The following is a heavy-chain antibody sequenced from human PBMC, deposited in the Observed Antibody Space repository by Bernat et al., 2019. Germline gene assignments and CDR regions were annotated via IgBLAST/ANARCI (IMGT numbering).Heavy chain of an antibody. V-gene: IGHV5-51*01. CDR2: IYPGDSET. D-gene: IGHD2-15*01. J-gene: IGHJ5*02. CDR3: AGRYCRGGTCPNNWFDP. Sequence: EVQLVQSGAAVKKPGESLKISCKASGYSFTNYWLGWVRQMPGKGLEWMGIIYPGDSETRYSPSFQGQVTSSADKSISTAYLQWSSLKASDTAMYYCAGRYCRGGTCPNNWFDPWGQGTLVTVSS. CDR1: GYSFTNYW.